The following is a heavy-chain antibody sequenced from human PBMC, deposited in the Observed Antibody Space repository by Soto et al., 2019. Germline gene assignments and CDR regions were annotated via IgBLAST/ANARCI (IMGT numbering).Heavy chain of an antibody. D-gene: IGHD4-4*01. CDR2: VYPGDSDT. Sequence: GESLKISCKASGYSFPNAWIAWVRQMPVKGLEWMGIVYPGDSDTRYSPSFQGQVTISXXXXXXTXYXQXSXLKAXASAMYYCARHGAYSSSELWGQETVVTVSS. J-gene: IGHJ4*02. V-gene: IGHV5-51*01. CDR1: GYSFPNAW. CDR3: ARHGAYSSSEL.